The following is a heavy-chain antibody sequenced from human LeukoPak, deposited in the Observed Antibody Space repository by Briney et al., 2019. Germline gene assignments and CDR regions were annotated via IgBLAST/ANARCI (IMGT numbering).Heavy chain of an antibody. Sequence: SQTLSLTCAISGDRVSSLSVAWNWIRQSPSRGLEWLGRTYYRSKWYNDYAVSVKSRIIINPDTSKSQFSLQLNSVTPEDTAVYYCASGESYYGSGAPFDYWGQGTLVTVSS. CDR3: ASGESYYGSGAPFDY. CDR2: TYYRSKWYN. CDR1: GDRVSSLSVA. D-gene: IGHD3-10*01. J-gene: IGHJ4*02. V-gene: IGHV6-1*01.